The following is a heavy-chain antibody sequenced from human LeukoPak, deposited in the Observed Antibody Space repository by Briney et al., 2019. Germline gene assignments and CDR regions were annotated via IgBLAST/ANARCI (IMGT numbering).Heavy chain of an antibody. J-gene: IGHJ4*02. D-gene: IGHD6-19*01. CDR3: ARASGVYSSGWYMVS. CDR2: INPSGGST. CDR1: GYTFTSYY. V-gene: IGHV1-46*01. Sequence: ASVKVSCKASGYTFTSYYMHWVRQAPGQGLEWMGIINPSGGSTSYAQKFQGRVTMTTDTSTSTAYMELRSLRSDDTAVYYCARASGVYSSGWYMVSWGQGTLVTVSS.